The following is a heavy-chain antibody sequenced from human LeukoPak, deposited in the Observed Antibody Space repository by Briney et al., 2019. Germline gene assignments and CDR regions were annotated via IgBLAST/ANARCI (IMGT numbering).Heavy chain of an antibody. J-gene: IGHJ5*02. CDR1: GGSISSGDYD. CDR2: IYYSGST. Sequence: SETLSLTCTVSGGSISSGDYDWSRIRQPPGKGLEWIGYIYYSGSTYYNPSLESRVTISVDTSKNQFSLKLSSVTAADTAVYYCAMDYYGSGSHNWFYPWGQGTLVTVSS. D-gene: IGHD3-10*01. V-gene: IGHV4-30-4*01. CDR3: AMDYYGSGSHNWFYP.